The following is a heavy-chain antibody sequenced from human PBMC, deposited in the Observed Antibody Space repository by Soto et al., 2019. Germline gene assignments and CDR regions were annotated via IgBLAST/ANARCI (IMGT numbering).Heavy chain of an antibody. V-gene: IGHV3-30-3*01. J-gene: IGHJ4*02. Sequence: SLSLSCAASGFTFSSYAMHWVRQAPGKGLEWVAVISYDGSNKYYADSVKGRFTISRDNSKNTLYLQMNSLRAEDTAVYYCARAPLIPTVAAARWFDYWGQGTLVTLSS. CDR3: ARAPLIPTVAAARWFDY. CDR1: GFTFSSYA. D-gene: IGHD4-17*01. CDR2: ISYDGSNK.